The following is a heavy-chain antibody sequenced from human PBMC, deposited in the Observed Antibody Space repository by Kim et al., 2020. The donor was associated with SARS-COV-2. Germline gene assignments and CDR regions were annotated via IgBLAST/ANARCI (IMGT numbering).Heavy chain of an antibody. CDR2: ISSSSSYI. CDR1: GFTFSSYS. V-gene: IGHV3-21*04. CDR3: ARGGVGAIYYYYYGMDV. D-gene: IGHD1-26*01. Sequence: GGSLRLSCAASGFTFSSYSMNWVRQAPGKGLEWVSSISSSSSYIYYADSVKGRFTISRDNAKNSLYLQMNSLRAEDTAVYYCARGGVGAIYYYYYGMDVWGQGTTVTVSS. J-gene: IGHJ6*02.